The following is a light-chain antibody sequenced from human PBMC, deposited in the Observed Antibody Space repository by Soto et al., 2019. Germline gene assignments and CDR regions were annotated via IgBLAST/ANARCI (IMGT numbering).Light chain of an antibody. CDR2: GNS. Sequence: QSALTQPPSVSGAPGQGVTISCTGSSSSIGAGYDVHWYQQLPGTAPKLLIYGNSNRPSGIPDRFSGSRSGTSASLAITGLQAEDEADYYCQSYDSSLSALFGTGTKVTVL. CDR1: SSSIGAGYD. V-gene: IGLV1-40*01. CDR3: QSYDSSLSAL. J-gene: IGLJ1*01.